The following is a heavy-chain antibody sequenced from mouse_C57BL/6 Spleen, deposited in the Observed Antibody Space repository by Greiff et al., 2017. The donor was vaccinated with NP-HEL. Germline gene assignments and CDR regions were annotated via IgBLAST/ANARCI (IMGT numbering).Heavy chain of an antibody. D-gene: IGHD2-10*02. Sequence: VQLQQSGPELVKPGASVKIPCKASGYTFTDYNMDWVKQSHGKSLEWIGDINPNNGGTIYNQKFKGKATLTVDKSSSTAYMELRSLTSEDTAVYYCALGGDDGGFAYWGQGTLVTVSA. CDR1: GYTFTDYN. CDR3: ALGGDDGGFAY. CDR2: INPNNGGT. J-gene: IGHJ3*01. V-gene: IGHV1-18*01.